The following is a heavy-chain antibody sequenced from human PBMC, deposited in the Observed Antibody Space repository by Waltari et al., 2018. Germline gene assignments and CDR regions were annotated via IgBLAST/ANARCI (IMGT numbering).Heavy chain of an antibody. Sequence: EVQLVESGGDLVKPGGSLRLSCAASGFSTDYWLDWVRQAPGKGLVWVSRMKTDGTSITYADSVKGRFTISRDSAKNTYYLQMNGLRAEDTAVYYCTTNPGYWGQGTLVTVSS. V-gene: IGHV3-74*02. J-gene: IGHJ4*02. CDR1: GFSTDYW. CDR2: MKTDGTSI. CDR3: TTNPGY.